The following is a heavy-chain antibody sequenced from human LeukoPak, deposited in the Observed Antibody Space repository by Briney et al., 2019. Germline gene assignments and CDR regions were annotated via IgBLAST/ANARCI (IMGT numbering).Heavy chain of an antibody. CDR2: IHHSGST. V-gene: IGHV4-38-2*02. D-gene: IGHD2-2*01. CDR1: GDSITSGYY. J-gene: IGHJ3*02. CDR3: ARVRSVVQGGAFDI. Sequence: SETLSLTCTVSGDSITSGYYWGWIRQPPGKGLEWIGSIHHSGSTYYNPSLKSRVTKSVDTSKNQFSLKLSSVTAADTAVYYCARVRSVVQGGAFDIWGQGTMVTVSS.